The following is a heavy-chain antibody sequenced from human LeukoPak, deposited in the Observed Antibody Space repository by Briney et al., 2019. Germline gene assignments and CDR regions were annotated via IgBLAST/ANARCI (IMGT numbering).Heavy chain of an antibody. CDR2: INSDGSST. CDR3: AKDRGTSLCDAFDI. D-gene: IGHD6-25*01. J-gene: IGHJ3*02. V-gene: IGHV3-74*01. CDR1: GFTFSSYE. Sequence: GGSLRLSCAASGFTFSSYEMNWVRQAPGKGLVWVSRINSDGSSTSYADSVKGRFTISRDNAKNTLYLQMNSLRAEDTAIYYCAKDRGTSLCDAFDIWGQGTMVTVSS.